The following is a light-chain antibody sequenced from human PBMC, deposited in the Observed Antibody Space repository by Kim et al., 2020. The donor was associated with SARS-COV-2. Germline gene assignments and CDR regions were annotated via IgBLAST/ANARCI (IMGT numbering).Light chain of an antibody. CDR3: QTWGTGIVV. CDR1: SGHSSYA. V-gene: IGLV4-69*01. Sequence: QPVLTQSPSASASLGASVKLTCTLSSGHSSYAIAWHQQQPEKGPRYLMKLNSDGSHSKGEGIPDRFSGSSSGAERYLTISSLQSEDEADYYCQTWGTGIVVFGGETKLTVL. J-gene: IGLJ2*01. CDR2: LNSDGSH.